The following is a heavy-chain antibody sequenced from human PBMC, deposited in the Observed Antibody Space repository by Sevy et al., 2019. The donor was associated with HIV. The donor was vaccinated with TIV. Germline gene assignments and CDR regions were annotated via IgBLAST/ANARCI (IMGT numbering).Heavy chain of an antibody. V-gene: IGHV3-74*01. CDR1: GFTFSSYW. CDR3: ARDLPHLLPWELSRGSDS. J-gene: IGHJ4*02. Sequence: GGSLRLSCAASGFTFSSYWMHWVRQAPGKGLVWVSRINSDGSSTSYADSVKGRFTISRDNAKDTLYLKMNSLRADDTAVYYCARDLPHLLPWELSRGSDSWGQGTLVTVSS. D-gene: IGHD3-16*01. CDR2: INSDGSST.